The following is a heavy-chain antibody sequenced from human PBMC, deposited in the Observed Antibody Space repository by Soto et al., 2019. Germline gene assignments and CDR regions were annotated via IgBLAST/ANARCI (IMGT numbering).Heavy chain of an antibody. CDR3: ARETRPVLYGGGYLDL. CDR2: IHRNEIS. V-gene: IGHV4-4*02. D-gene: IGHD2-8*01. J-gene: IGHJ2*01. CDR1: SGSINSNHW. Sequence: QVQLQESGPGLVTPSGTVSLTCDVSSGSINSNHWWSWVRQSPGKGLEWIGEIHRNEISNYNPSLKSRFTITIDTSSTLFSLRLNAVTAADTAVYYCARETRPVLYGGGYLDLWGRGTLVIVSS.